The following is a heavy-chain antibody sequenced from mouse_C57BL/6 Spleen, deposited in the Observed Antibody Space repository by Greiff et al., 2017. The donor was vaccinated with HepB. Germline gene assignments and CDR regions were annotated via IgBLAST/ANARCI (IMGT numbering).Heavy chain of an antibody. J-gene: IGHJ4*01. Sequence: EVKLKESGPVLVKPGASVKMSCKASGYTFTDYYMNWVKQSHGKSLEWIGVINPYNGGTSYNQKFKGKATLTVDKSSSTAYMELNSLTSEDSAVYYCANAVPHYYAMDDWGQGTSVTVSS. CDR3: ANAVPHYYAMDD. CDR1: GYTFTDYY. V-gene: IGHV1-19*01. CDR2: INPYNGGT. D-gene: IGHD1-1*01.